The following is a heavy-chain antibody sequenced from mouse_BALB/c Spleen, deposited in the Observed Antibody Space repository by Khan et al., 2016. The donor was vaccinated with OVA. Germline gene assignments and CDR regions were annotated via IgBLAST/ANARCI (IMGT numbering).Heavy chain of an antibody. CDR3: ARGGAAYYRNDGGAMEY. CDR2: INTHSGVP. V-gene: IGHV9-4*02. Sequence: LVESGPELKKPGETVRISCKASGYTFTTAGIQWVQKMPGKGLKWIGWINTHSGVPKYAEDFKGRFAFSLEISVNTAYLQITNLKNEDTGTCFWARGGAAYYRNDGGAMEYWGQGTSVTVSS. CDR1: GYTFTTAG. J-gene: IGHJ4*01. D-gene: IGHD2-14*01.